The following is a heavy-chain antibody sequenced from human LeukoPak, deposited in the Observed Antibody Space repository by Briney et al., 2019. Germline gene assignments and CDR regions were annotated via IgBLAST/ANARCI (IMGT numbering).Heavy chain of an antibody. CDR2: INPNSGDT. CDR1: GYTFTGYY. J-gene: IGHJ4*02. D-gene: IGHD1-26*01. CDR3: AKGEHQPTLSFDY. V-gene: IGHV1-2*02. Sequence: ASVKVSCKASGYTFTGYYMNWVRQAPGQGLEWMGWINPNSGDTHYLQKFQGRVTVTRDTSISTAYMELSRLRSDDTAVYYCAKGEHQPTLSFDYWGQGTLVTVSS.